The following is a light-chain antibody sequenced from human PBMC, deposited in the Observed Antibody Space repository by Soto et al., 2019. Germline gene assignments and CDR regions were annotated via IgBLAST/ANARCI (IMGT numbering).Light chain of an antibody. CDR1: QGISNS. CDR2: PAS. CDR3: QMYDSAPLT. Sequence: DIQMTQSPSSLSASVGDRVTITCRASQGISNSLAWYQQKPGDAPNLLIYPASTLQSGVPSRFSGSGSGTDFTLTISNLQPEDIATYYCQMYDSAPLTFGGGTKVEIK. J-gene: IGKJ4*01. V-gene: IGKV1-27*01.